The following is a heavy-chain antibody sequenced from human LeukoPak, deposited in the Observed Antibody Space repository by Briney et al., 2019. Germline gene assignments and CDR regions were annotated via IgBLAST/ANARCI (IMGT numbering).Heavy chain of an antibody. D-gene: IGHD5-24*01. V-gene: IGHV3-30*03. Sequence: GGSLRLSCAASGFTFSSYGMHWVRQAPGKGLEWVAVISYDGSNKYYADSVKGRSTISRGNSKNTLYLQMNSLRAEDTAVYYCARGAGYNYPYYFDYWGQGTLVTVSS. J-gene: IGHJ4*02. CDR3: ARGAGYNYPYYFDY. CDR1: GFTFSSYG. CDR2: ISYDGSNK.